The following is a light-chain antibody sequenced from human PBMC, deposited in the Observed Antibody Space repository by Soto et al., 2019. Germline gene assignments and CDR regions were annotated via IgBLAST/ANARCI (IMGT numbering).Light chain of an antibody. CDR1: QDIRNY. V-gene: IGKV1-33*01. J-gene: IGKJ4*01. Sequence: DIQRTQSPSSLSASVGDRVTITCQASQDIRNYLNWYQQKPGKAPKLLIYDASNLETGVPSRFSGSGSGTDFTFTISSLQSEDIATYYCQQCDNLPLTFGGGTKVDIK. CDR3: QQCDNLPLT. CDR2: DAS.